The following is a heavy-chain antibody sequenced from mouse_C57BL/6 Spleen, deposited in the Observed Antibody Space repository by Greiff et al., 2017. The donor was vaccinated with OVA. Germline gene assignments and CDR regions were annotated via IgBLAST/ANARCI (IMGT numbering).Heavy chain of an antibody. J-gene: IGHJ2*01. Sequence: EVKLVESEGGLVQPGSSMKLSCTASGFTFSDYYMAWVRQVPEKGLEWVANINYDGSSTYYLDSLKSRFIISRDNAKNILYLQMSSLKSEDTATDYCARARDYEVCYFDYWGQGTTLTVSS. V-gene: IGHV5-16*01. CDR3: ARARDYEVCYFDY. CDR2: INYDGSST. CDR1: GFTFSDYY. D-gene: IGHD2-4*01.